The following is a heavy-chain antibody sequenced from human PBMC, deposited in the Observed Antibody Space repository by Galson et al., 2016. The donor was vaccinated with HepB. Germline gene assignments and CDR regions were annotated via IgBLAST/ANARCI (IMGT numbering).Heavy chain of an antibody. J-gene: IGHJ6*03. CDR2: ISGSGGST. D-gene: IGHD1-26*01. V-gene: IGHV3-23*01. CDR1: GFTFSSYA. CDR3: AKGYHEQSGIWTARRAYYYYYMDV. Sequence: SLRLSCAASGFTFSSYAMSWVRQAPGKGLEWVSAISGSGGSTYYADSVKGRFTISRDNSKNTLYLQMNSLRAEDTAVYYCAKGYHEQSGIWTARRAYYYYYMDVWGKGTTVTVSS.